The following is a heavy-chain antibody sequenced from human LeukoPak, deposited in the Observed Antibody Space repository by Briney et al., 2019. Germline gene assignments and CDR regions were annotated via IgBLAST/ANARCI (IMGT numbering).Heavy chain of an antibody. CDR3: ARDRGGRTGLDD. CDR1: GITFSRSW. V-gene: IGHV3-7*04. CDR2: IKDDGSEK. J-gene: IGHJ4*02. Sequence: GGSLRLSCAASGITFSRSWMSWVRQAPGKGLEWVAFIKDDGSEKYYVDSVKGRFTISRDNAENSLYLQMSSLRAEDTAVYYCARDRGGRTGLDDWGQGTLVTVSS. D-gene: IGHD2-15*01.